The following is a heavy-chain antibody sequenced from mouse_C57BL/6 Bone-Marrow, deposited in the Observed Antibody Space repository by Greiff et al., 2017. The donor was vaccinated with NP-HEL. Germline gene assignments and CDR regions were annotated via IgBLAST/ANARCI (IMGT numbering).Heavy chain of an antibody. CDR3: ALTYYVYAMDY. Sequence: QVQLQQPGAELVMPGASVKLSCKASGYTFTSYWMHWVKQRPGQGLEWIGEIDPSDSYTNYNQKFKGKSTLTVDKSSSTAYMQLSSLTSEDSAVYYCALTYYVYAMDYWGQGTSVTVSS. V-gene: IGHV1-69*01. J-gene: IGHJ4*01. D-gene: IGHD1-1*01. CDR2: IDPSDSYT. CDR1: GYTFTSYW.